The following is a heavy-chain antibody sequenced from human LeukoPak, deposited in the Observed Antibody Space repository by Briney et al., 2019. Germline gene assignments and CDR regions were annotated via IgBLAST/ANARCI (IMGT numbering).Heavy chain of an antibody. V-gene: IGHV4-59*01. J-gene: IGHJ4*02. Sequence: SETLSLTCAVSSDSISSFHWSWIRQPPGKGLEWIGYIYSSGSTNYNPSFRSRATISIDTSKIQFSLNLSSVTPADTAVYYCARDRKTTGHYDSWGQGTLVTVSS. D-gene: IGHD1-1*01. CDR1: SDSISSFH. CDR2: IYSSGST. CDR3: ARDRKTTGHYDS.